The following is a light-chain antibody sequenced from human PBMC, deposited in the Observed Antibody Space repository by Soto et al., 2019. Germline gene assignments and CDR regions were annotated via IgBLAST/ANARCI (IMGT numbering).Light chain of an antibody. CDR1: SSDVGGYNY. Sequence: QSVLPQAASVSRPPGQSVTFSCTGTSSDVGGYNYVSWYQQHPGKAPKLMIYDVSNRPSGVSNRFSGSKSGNTASLTISGLQAEDEADYYCSSYTSSSTLDVVFGGGSKVTVL. J-gene: IGLJ2*01. V-gene: IGLV2-14*01. CDR2: DVS. CDR3: SSYTSSSTLDVV.